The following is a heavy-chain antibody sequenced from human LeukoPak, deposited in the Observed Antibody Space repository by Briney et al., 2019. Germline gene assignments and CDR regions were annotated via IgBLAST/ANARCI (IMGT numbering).Heavy chain of an antibody. Sequence: ASVTVSCKASGYTFTSYDINWVRQATGQGLEWMGWMNPNSGNTGYAQKFQGRVTMTRNTSISTAYMELSSLRSEDTAVYYCARRQLVASYYYYMDVWGKGTTVTVSS. J-gene: IGHJ6*03. CDR3: ARRQLVASYYYYMDV. CDR2: MNPNSGNT. D-gene: IGHD6-6*01. CDR1: GYTFTSYD. V-gene: IGHV1-8*01.